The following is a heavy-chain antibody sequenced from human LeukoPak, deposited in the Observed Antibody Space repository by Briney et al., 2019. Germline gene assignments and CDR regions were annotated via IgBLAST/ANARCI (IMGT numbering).Heavy chain of an antibody. D-gene: IGHD3-22*01. J-gene: IGHJ5*02. CDR3: ARDITYYDSSGYRYNWFDP. CDR2: IKQDGSEK. Sequence: PGGSLRPSCAASGFTFSSYWMSWVRQAPGKGLEWVANIKQDGSEKYYVDSVKGRFTISRDNAKNSLYLQMNSLRAEDTAVYYCARDITYYDSSGYRYNWFDPWGQGTLVTVSS. CDR1: GFTFSSYW. V-gene: IGHV3-7*01.